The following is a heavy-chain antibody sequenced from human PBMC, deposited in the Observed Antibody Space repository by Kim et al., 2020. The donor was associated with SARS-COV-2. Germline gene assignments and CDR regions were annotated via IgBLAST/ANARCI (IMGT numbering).Heavy chain of an antibody. CDR2: IYYSGST. CDR1: GGSISSSSYY. V-gene: IGHV4-39*01. Sequence: SETLSLTCTVSGGSISSSSYYWGWIRQPPGKGLEWIGSIYYSGSTYYNPSLKSRVTISVDTSKNQFSLKLSSVTAADTAVYYCARQSIAAAGRWGQGTLVTVSS. J-gene: IGHJ4*02. D-gene: IGHD6-13*01. CDR3: ARQSIAAAGR.